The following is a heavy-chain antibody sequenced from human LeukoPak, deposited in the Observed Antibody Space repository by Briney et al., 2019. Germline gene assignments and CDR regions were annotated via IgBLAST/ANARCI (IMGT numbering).Heavy chain of an antibody. V-gene: IGHV4-59*01. CDR3: ARDRRIGYCSGGSCYTYFDY. CDR2: IYYSGST. D-gene: IGHD2-15*01. Sequence: SETLSLTCTVSGGSISSYYWSWIRQPPGKGLEWIGYIYYSGSTNYNPSLKSRVTISVDTSKNQFSLKLSSVTAADTAVYYCARDRRIGYCSGGSCYTYFDYWGQGTLVTVSS. CDR1: GGSISSYY. J-gene: IGHJ4*02.